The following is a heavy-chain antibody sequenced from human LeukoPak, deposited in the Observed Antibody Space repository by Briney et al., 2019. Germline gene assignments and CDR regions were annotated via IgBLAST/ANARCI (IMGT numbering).Heavy chain of an antibody. Sequence: PSETLSLTRAVYGGSFSGYYWSWIRQPPGKGLEWIGEINHSGSTNYNPSLKSRVTISVDTSKNQFSLKLSSVTAADTAVYYCARRLVGATPDYWGQGTLVTVSS. J-gene: IGHJ4*02. D-gene: IGHD1-26*01. CDR1: GGSFSGYY. V-gene: IGHV4-34*01. CDR2: INHSGST. CDR3: ARRLVGATPDY.